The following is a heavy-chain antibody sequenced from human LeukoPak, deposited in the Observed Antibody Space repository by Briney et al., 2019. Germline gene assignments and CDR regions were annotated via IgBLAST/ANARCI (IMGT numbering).Heavy chain of an antibody. Sequence: SVKVSCKASGGTFSSYAISWVRQAPGQGLEWMGGIIPIFGTANYAQKFQGRVTITADKSTSTAYMELSSLRSEDTAVYYCARGWFRDGYNWGFDYWAQGTLVTVSS. CDR1: GGTFSSYA. CDR2: IIPIFGTA. J-gene: IGHJ4*02. D-gene: IGHD5-24*01. V-gene: IGHV1-69*06. CDR3: ARGWFRDGYNWGFDY.